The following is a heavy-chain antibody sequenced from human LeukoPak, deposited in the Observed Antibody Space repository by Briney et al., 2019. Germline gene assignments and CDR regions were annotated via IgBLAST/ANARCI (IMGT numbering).Heavy chain of an antibody. V-gene: IGHV3-21*01. J-gene: IGHJ4*02. CDR3: ARDGGAVAAKSDY. Sequence: PGGSLRLSCAASGFTFSSYSMNWVRQAPGKGLEWVSSISSSSSYIYYADSVKSRFTISRDNAKNSLYLQMNSLRAEDTAVYYCARDGGAVAAKSDYWGQGTLVTVSS. CDR1: GFTFSSYS. D-gene: IGHD2-15*01. CDR2: ISSSSSYI.